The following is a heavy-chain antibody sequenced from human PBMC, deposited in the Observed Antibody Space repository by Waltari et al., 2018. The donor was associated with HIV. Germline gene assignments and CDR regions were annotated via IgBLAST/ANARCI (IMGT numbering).Heavy chain of an antibody. CDR1: GFTVSSNY. J-gene: IGHJ6*02. CDR3: ASPDTTMVHGHYYFYHMDV. D-gene: IGHD5-18*01. V-gene: IGHV3-66*01. CDR2: IYTGGST. Sequence: EVQLVESGGGLVQPGGSLRLSWAASGFTVSSNYMRWVRQAPGKGLEWVSLIYTGGSTYYADSVKGRFTISRDNSKNTLYLQMNSLRAEDTAVYYCASPDTTMVHGHYYFYHMDVWGQGTTVTVSS.